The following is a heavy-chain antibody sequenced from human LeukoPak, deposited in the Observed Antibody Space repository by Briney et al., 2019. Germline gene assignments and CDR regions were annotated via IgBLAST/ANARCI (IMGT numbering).Heavy chain of an antibody. D-gene: IGHD2-2*01. J-gene: IGHJ5*02. Sequence: SQTLSLTCAISGDSVSGNSVAWNWIRQSPSRGLEWLGRTYYRSTWYNDYAVSVRGRITVNPDTSKNQFSLHLNSVTPEDTAVYYCARRLTQYDCFDPWGQGILVTVSS. CDR1: GDSVSGNSVA. CDR2: TYYRSTWYN. CDR3: ARRLTQYDCFDP. V-gene: IGHV6-1*01.